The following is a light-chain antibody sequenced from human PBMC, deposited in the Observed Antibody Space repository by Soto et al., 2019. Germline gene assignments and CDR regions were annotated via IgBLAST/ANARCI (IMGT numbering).Light chain of an antibody. CDR3: QQYNSYS. J-gene: IGKJ1*01. CDR1: QRISNW. V-gene: IGKV1-5*01. Sequence: DTQMTQSPSTLPASVGDRVTITCRASQRISNWLAWYQQQRGKAPKVLIYHAPNLQSRVPSRFSGSGSGTEFTLTISSLQPDDFATYYCQQYNSYSFGKRTKVEIK. CDR2: HAP.